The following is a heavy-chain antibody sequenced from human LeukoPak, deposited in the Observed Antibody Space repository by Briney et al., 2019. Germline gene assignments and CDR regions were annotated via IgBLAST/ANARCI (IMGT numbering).Heavy chain of an antibody. CDR2: IYYSGST. V-gene: IGHV4-39*07. Sequence: PSETLSLTCTVSGGSISCSSYYWGWIRQPPGKGLEWIGSIYYSGSTNYNPSLKSRVTISVDTSKNQFSLKLSSVTAADTAVYYCARGLYRYYFDYWGQGTLVPVSS. CDR1: GGSISCSSYY. J-gene: IGHJ4*02. D-gene: IGHD1-14*01. CDR3: ARGLYRYYFDY.